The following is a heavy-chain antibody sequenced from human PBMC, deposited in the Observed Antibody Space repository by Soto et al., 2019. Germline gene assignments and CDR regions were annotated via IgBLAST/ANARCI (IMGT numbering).Heavy chain of an antibody. D-gene: IGHD2-2*01. CDR2: IWYDGSNK. V-gene: IGHV3-33*01. CDR1: GFTFSSYG. Sequence: QVQLVESGGGVVQPGRSLRLSCAASGFTFSSYGMHWVRQAPGKGLEWVAVIWYDGSNKYYADSVKGRFTISRDNSKNTLYLQMNSLRAEDTAVYYCARAALGEYCSSTSCYGGWFDPWGQGTLVTVSS. CDR3: ARAALGEYCSSTSCYGGWFDP. J-gene: IGHJ5*02.